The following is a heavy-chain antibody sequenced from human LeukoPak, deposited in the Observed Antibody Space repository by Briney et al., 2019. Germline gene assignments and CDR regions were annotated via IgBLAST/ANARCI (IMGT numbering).Heavy chain of an antibody. CDR1: GGSISSGGYY. CDR2: IYHSGSS. J-gene: IGHJ4*02. V-gene: IGHV4-31*03. CDR3: ARAYGTYYFDY. D-gene: IGHD2-21*01. Sequence: PSETLSLTCTVSGGSISSGGYYWSWIRQHPGKGLEWIGDIYHSGSSDYNPSLKGRITISIDTSKNQFSLKLSSVTAADTAVYFCARAYGTYYFDYWGQGTLVTVPS.